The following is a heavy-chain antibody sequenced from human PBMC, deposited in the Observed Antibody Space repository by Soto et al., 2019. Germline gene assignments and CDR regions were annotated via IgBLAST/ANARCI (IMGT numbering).Heavy chain of an antibody. CDR1: GGTFSSYA. D-gene: IGHD6-19*01. V-gene: IGHV1-69*13. CDR3: ARDRAVAGSDWFDP. CDR2: IIPIFGTA. Sequence: ASVKVSCKASGGTFSSYAISWVRQAPGQGLEWMGGIIPIFGTANYAQKFQGRVTITADESTSTAYMELSSLRSEDTAVYYCARDRAVAGSDWFDPWGQGTLDTVSS. J-gene: IGHJ5*02.